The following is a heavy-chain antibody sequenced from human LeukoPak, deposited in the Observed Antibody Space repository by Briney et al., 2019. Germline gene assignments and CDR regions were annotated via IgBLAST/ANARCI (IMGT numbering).Heavy chain of an antibody. Sequence: SVKVSCKASGGTFSSYAISWVRQAPGQGLEWMGGIIPIFGTANYAQKFQGRVTITADESTSTAYMELSSLRSEDTAVYYCALLGGCSGGSCYFPPPRRSNWFDPWGQGTLVTVSS. J-gene: IGHJ5*02. CDR2: IIPIFGTA. CDR1: GGTFSSYA. D-gene: IGHD2-15*01. CDR3: ALLGGCSGGSCYFPPPRRSNWFDP. V-gene: IGHV1-69*01.